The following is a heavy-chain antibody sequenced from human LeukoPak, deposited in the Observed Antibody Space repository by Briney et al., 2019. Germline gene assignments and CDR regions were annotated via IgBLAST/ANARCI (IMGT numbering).Heavy chain of an antibody. Sequence: SVKVSCKSSGGTFSSYAISWVRQAPGQGLEWMGGIIPIFGTANYAQKFQGRVTITADESTSTAYMELSSLRSEDTAVYYCARQTGGGKPYYFDYWGQGTLVTVSS. V-gene: IGHV1-69*13. J-gene: IGHJ4*02. D-gene: IGHD1-14*01. CDR2: IIPIFGTA. CDR1: GGTFSSYA. CDR3: ARQTGGGKPYYFDY.